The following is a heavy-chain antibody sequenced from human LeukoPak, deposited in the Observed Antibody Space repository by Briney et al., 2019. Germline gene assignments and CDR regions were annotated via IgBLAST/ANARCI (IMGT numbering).Heavy chain of an antibody. D-gene: IGHD3-22*01. CDR2: ISGSGGGT. CDR3: AKSDTSGYWY. Sequence: GGSLRLSCAVSGFTFSSYVMKWVRQAPGKGLEWVSSISGSGGGTYYADSVKGRFTISRDNSKNTLYLQMNSLRAEDTALYYCAKSDTSGYWYWGQGTLVTVSS. J-gene: IGHJ4*02. V-gene: IGHV3-23*01. CDR1: GFTFSSYV.